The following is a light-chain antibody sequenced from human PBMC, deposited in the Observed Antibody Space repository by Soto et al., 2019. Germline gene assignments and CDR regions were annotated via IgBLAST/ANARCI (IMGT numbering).Light chain of an antibody. CDR1: QRVSNTY. J-gene: IGKJ2*01. Sequence: EILLTQSPGTLSLSPGERATLSCRASQRVSNTYLAWYQQKPGQAPRLLIYDTSSRATGIPDRFSGSGSGKDFTLTISRLEPEDFAVYYCQQYGSALMYTFGQGTNLEI. CDR3: QQYGSALMYT. CDR2: DTS. V-gene: IGKV3-20*01.